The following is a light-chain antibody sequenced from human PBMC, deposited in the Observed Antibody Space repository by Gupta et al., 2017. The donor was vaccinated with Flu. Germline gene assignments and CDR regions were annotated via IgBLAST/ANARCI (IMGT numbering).Light chain of an antibody. CDR2: GAS. Sequence: EIVLTQSPGTLSLSPGERATLSCRASQNVNSNYLAWYQQKPGQAPRLLLYGASSRATGIPATLSASGSATDFSLTIIRMEPADFAVSYCQQYWRSPWTFGQGTKVEI. CDR1: QNVNSNY. V-gene: IGKV3-20*01. J-gene: IGKJ1*01. CDR3: QQYWRSPWT.